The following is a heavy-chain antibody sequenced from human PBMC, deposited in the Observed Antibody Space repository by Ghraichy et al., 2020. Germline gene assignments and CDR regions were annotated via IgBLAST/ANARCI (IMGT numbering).Heavy chain of an antibody. Sequence: GGSLRLSCAASGFTVSSYYMSWVRQAPGKGLEWVSVIYRGGSTYYAASAKGRFTISRNNSKNTPYLQMKSRRAEDTAVYYCARDASSSGGKLDDWGQGTLVTVSS. CDR1: GFTVSSYY. CDR2: IYRGGST. D-gene: IGHD5-18*01. J-gene: IGHJ4*02. CDR3: ARDASSSGGKLDD. V-gene: IGHV3-53*01.